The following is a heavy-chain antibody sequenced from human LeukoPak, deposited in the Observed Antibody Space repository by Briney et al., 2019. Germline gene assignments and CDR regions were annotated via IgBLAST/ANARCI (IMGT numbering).Heavy chain of an antibody. V-gene: IGHV1-2*02. CDR1: GYTFPDFY. Sequence: ASVKVSCKASGYTFPDFYIHWVRQAPGQGLEWMGRINPNSGGTGSAQRFQGRLTVTRDTSLNTAYIDLTSLTSDDTAVYYCARAGRSLGYIGYILFDYWGQGSLVTVSS. CDR2: INPNSGGT. J-gene: IGHJ4*02. CDR3: ARAGRSLGYIGYILFDY. D-gene: IGHD5-12*01.